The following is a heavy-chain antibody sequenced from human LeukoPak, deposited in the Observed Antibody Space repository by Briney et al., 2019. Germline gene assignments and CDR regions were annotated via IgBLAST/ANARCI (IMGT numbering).Heavy chain of an antibody. CDR3: ARHRPYYYDSSGYYRTTHYFDY. Sequence: PSETLSLTCAVYGGSFSGYYWSWIRQPPGKGLEWIGEINHSGGTNYNPSLKSRVTISVDTSKNQFSLKLSSVTAADTAVYYCARHRPYYYDSSGYYRTTHYFDYWGQGTLVTVSS. D-gene: IGHD3-22*01. CDR1: GGSFSGYY. J-gene: IGHJ4*02. V-gene: IGHV4-34*01. CDR2: INHSGGT.